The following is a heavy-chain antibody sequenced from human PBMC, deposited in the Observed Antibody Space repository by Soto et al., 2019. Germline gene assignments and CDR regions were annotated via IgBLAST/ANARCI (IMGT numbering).Heavy chain of an antibody. Sequence: SGTLSLTCTVSGGSISSGGYYWSWIRQHPGKGLEWIGYIYYSGSTYYNPSLKSRVTISVDTSKNQFSLKLSSVTAADTAVYYCARAPSSIAARTGYYYYMDVWGKGTTVTVSS. CDR1: GGSISSGGYY. D-gene: IGHD6-6*01. V-gene: IGHV4-31*03. CDR2: IYYSGST. J-gene: IGHJ6*03. CDR3: ARAPSSIAARTGYYYYMDV.